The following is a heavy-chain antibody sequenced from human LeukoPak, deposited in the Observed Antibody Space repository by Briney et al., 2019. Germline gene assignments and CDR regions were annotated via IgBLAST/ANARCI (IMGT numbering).Heavy chain of an antibody. V-gene: IGHV4-38-2*01. CDR2: IYHSGST. CDR1: GYSISSGYY. Sequence: SETLSLTCAVSGYSISSGYYWGWIRQPPGKGLEWIGSIYHSGSTYYNPSLKSRVTISVDTSKNQFSLKLSSVTAADTAVYYCASPRGYYDSSGYLSNWFDPWGKGTLVTVSS. J-gene: IGHJ5*02. D-gene: IGHD3-22*01. CDR3: ASPRGYYDSSGYLSNWFDP.